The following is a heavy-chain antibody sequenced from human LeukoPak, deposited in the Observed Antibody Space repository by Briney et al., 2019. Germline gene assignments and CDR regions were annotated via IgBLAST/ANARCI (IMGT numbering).Heavy chain of an antibody. CDR1: XXTFTCXY. J-gene: IGHJ4*02. D-gene: IGHD3-10*01. CDR2: SNPNSGGT. V-gene: IGHV1-2*02. Sequence: ASVKVSCKAXXXTFTCXYMHWVRQAPGQGLEWMGWSNPNSGGTNYSQKFQGRVTMTRDTSISTDYMELSRLRSDDTAVYYCARSAARVLWFGESALDYWGQGPLVTVSS. CDR3: ARSAARVLWFGESALDY.